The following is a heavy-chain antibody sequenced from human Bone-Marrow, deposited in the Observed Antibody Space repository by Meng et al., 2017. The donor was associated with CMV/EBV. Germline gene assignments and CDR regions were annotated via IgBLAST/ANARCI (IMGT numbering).Heavy chain of an antibody. V-gene: IGHV4-61*01. Sequence: ESLKISCTVSGGSVSSGSYYWSWIRQPPGKGLEWIGYIYYSGSTNYSPSLKSRVTIPVDTSKNQFSLKLSSVTAADTAVYYCARDVVVPAAANWFDPWGQGTLVTVSS. CDR2: IYYSGST. CDR3: ARDVVVPAAANWFDP. D-gene: IGHD2-2*01. CDR1: GGSVSSGSYY. J-gene: IGHJ5*02.